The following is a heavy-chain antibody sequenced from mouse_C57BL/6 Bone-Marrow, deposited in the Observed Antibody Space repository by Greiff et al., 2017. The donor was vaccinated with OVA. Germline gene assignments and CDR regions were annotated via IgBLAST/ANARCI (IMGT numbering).Heavy chain of an antibody. CDR2: INPSSGYT. D-gene: IGHD3-1*01. J-gene: IGHJ2*01. V-gene: IGHV1-7*01. Sequence: VMLVESGAELAKPGASVKLSCKASGYTFTSYWMHWVKQRPGQGLEWIGYINPSSGYTTYNQKFKDKATLTADKSSSTDYMQLSSLTYEDSAVYYCARSKGFPIRGFDYWGQGTTLTVSS. CDR1: GYTFTSYW. CDR3: ARSKGFPIRGFDY.